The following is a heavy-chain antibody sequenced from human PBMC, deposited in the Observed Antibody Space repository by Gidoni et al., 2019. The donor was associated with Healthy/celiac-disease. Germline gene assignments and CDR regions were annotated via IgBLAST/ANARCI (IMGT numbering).Heavy chain of an antibody. Sequence: QVQLVESGGGGVQPGRSLRLSCAASAFTFSSYGMHWVRQAPGKGLEWVAVISYDGSNKYYADSVKGRFTISRDNSKNTLYLQMNSLRAEDTAVYYCAKVPPEDSSSWYQFGMDVWGQGTTVTVSS. J-gene: IGHJ6*02. V-gene: IGHV3-30*18. CDR1: AFTFSSYG. D-gene: IGHD6-13*01. CDR2: ISYDGSNK. CDR3: AKVPPEDSSSWYQFGMDV.